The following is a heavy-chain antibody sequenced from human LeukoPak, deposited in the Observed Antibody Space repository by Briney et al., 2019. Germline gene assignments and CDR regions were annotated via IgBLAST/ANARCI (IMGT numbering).Heavy chain of an antibody. Sequence: SETLSLTCTVSGGSISSSSYYWGWIRQPPGKGLEWIGSIYYSGSTYYNPSLKSRVTISVDTSKNQFSLRLSSVTAADTAVYYCARTFVGERRYFQHWGQGTLVTVSS. J-gene: IGHJ1*01. D-gene: IGHD1-1*01. CDR3: ARTFVGERRYFQH. CDR2: IYYSGST. CDR1: GGSISSSSYY. V-gene: IGHV4-39*01.